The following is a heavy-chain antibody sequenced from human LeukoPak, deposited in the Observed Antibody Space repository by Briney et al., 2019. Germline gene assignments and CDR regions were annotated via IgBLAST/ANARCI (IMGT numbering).Heavy chain of an antibody. V-gene: IGHV3-53*01. J-gene: IGHJ4*02. Sequence: GGSLRLSCAASGFIVSSNYMSWVRQAPGKGLEWVSVIYRSGRTYYADSVKGRFTISRDDSKNTLFLQMNSLRADDTAVYYCARDPSGTYWDHWGQGTLVTVSS. D-gene: IGHD1-26*01. CDR2: IYRSGRT. CDR3: ARDPSGTYWDH. CDR1: GFIVSSNY.